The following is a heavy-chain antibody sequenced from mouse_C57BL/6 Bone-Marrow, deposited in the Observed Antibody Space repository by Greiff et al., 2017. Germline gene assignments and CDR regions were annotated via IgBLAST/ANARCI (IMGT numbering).Heavy chain of an antibody. CDR3: TTDYYGSSYVGWYFDV. CDR2: IDPEDGDT. J-gene: IGHJ1*03. D-gene: IGHD1-1*01. Sequence: VQLQQSGAELVRPGASVKLSCTASGFNIKDYYMHWVKQRPEQGLEWIGRIDPEDGDTEYAPKFPGKATMTADTSSNTAYLQLSSLTSEDTAVYYCTTDYYGSSYVGWYFDVWGTGTTVTVSS. V-gene: IGHV14-1*01. CDR1: GFNIKDYY.